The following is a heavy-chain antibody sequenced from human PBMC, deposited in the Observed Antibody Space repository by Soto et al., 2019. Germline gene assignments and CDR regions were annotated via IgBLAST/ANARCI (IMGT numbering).Heavy chain of an antibody. CDR1: GYSISSGYY. D-gene: IGHD5-12*01. CDR3: ARRDGYNLDGMDV. V-gene: IGHV4-38-2*01. CDR2: IYHSGST. J-gene: IGHJ6*02. Sequence: SETLSLTCAVSGYSISSGYYWGWIRQPPGKGLEWIGSIYHSGSTYYNPSLKSRVTISVDTSKNQFSLKLSSVTAADTAVYYCARRDGYNLDGMDVWGQGTTVTVSS.